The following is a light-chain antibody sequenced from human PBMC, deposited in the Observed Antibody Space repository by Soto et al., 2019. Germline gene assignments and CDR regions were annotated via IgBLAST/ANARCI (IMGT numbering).Light chain of an antibody. J-gene: IGLJ1*01. CDR2: EGS. Sequence: QSALTQPASVSGSPGQSITISCTGTSSDVGSSNLVSWYQQDPGKAPKLIIYEGSRRPSGVSGRFSGSKSGNTASLTISGLQAEDEADYYCCSFAGSSTFYVCGTGTKLTVL. V-gene: IGLV2-23*01. CDR1: SSDVGSSNL. CDR3: CSFAGSSTFYV.